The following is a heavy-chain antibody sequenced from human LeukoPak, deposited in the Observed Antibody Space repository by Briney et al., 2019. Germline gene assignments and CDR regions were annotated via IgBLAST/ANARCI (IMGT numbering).Heavy chain of an antibody. CDR2: ISPDGSNK. Sequence: GGSLRLSCAGSGVTFSSDWMTWVRQAPGKGLEWVANISPDGSNKHYLDSVKGRFTISRDNTKNSLFLQMNSLRAEDTALYYCAISRYYAFDYWGQGSLVTVSS. J-gene: IGHJ4*02. CDR1: GVTFSSDW. V-gene: IGHV3-7*02. D-gene: IGHD3-22*01. CDR3: AISRYYAFDY.